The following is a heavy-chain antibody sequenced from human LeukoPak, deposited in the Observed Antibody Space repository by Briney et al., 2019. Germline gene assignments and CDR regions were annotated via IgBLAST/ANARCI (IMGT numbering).Heavy chain of an antibody. CDR3: ARESGSSWYLDY. CDR2: ISSSSSYI. D-gene: IGHD6-13*01. V-gene: IGHV3-21*01. CDR1: GFTFSSYS. Sequence: GGSLRLSCAASGFTFSSYSMNWVRQAPGKGLEWVSSISSSSSYIYYADSVKGRFTISRDNAKNSLYLQMNSLRAEDTAVYYCARESGSSWYLDYWGQGTLVTVSS. J-gene: IGHJ4*02.